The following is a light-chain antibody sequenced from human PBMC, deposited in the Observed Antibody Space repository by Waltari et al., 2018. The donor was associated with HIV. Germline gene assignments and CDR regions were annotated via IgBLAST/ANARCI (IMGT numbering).Light chain of an antibody. CDR1: ALPKKY. V-gene: IGLV3-10*01. CDR2: EDS. J-gene: IGLJ1*01. Sequence: SYELTQPPSVSVSPGQTARITCSGDALPKKYAYWYQQKSGQAPVLVIYEDSKRPSGIPERFSGSSSGTMATLTIRGAQVEDEADYYCYSTDSSDNHCVFGTGTQVTVL. CDR3: YSTDSSDNHCV.